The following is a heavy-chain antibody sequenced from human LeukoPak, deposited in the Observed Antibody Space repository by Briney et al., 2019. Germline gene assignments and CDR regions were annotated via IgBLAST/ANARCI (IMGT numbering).Heavy chain of an antibody. Sequence: GGSLRLSCAASGFTFSSYGMHWVRQAPGKGLEWVSAISGSGGSTYYADSVKGRFTISRDNSKNTLYLQMNSLRAEDTAVYYCATALWFGELLYRRTYYFDYWGQGTLVTVSS. J-gene: IGHJ4*02. CDR3: ATALWFGELLYRRTYYFDY. CDR1: GFTFSSYG. D-gene: IGHD3-10*01. CDR2: ISGSGGST. V-gene: IGHV3-23*01.